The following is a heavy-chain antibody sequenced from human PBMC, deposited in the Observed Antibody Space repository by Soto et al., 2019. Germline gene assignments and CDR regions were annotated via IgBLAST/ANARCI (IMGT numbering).Heavy chain of an antibody. CDR3: ARGPWDSSGYYVACDI. Sequence: GESLKISCAASGFTFSDYYMSWIRQAPGKGLEWVSYISSSSSYTNYADSVKGRFTISRDNAKNSLYLQMSSLRAEDTAVYYCARGPWDSSGYYVACDIWGQGTMVTVSS. V-gene: IGHV3-11*06. J-gene: IGHJ3*02. D-gene: IGHD3-22*01. CDR2: ISSSSSYT. CDR1: GFTFSDYY.